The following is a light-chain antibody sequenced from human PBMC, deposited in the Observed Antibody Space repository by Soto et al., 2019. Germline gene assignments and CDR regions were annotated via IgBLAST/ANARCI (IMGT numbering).Light chain of an antibody. CDR1: QSVRSSY. CDR3: QQYGSSPIT. V-gene: IGKV3-20*01. CDR2: GAS. J-gene: IGKJ5*01. Sequence: EIVLTQSPGTLSLSPGERATLSCRASQSVRSSYLAWYQQKPGQAPRLLISGASSRATGIPDRFSGSGSGKDSTLTISRLEPEDVAVYYCQQYGSSPITFGQGTRLEIK.